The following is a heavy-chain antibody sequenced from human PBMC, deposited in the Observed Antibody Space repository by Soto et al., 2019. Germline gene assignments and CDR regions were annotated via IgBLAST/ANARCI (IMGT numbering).Heavy chain of an antibody. D-gene: IGHD6-19*01. J-gene: IGHJ3*02. CDR1: GFTFSSYA. Sequence: QVQLVESGGGVVQPGRSLRLSCAASGFTFSSYAMHWVRQAPGKGLEWVAVISYDGSNKYYADSVKGRFTISRDNSKNTLYLQMNSLRAEDTAVYYCARTQWVAKDAFDIWGQGTMVTVSS. CDR2: ISYDGSNK. CDR3: ARTQWVAKDAFDI. V-gene: IGHV3-30-3*01.